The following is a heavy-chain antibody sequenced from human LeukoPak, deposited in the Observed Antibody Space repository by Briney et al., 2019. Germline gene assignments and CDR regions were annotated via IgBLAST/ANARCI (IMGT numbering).Heavy chain of an antibody. V-gene: IGHV3-48*04. CDR2: ISSSGSTI. J-gene: IGHJ6*04. D-gene: IGHD3-10*02. CDR3: AELGITMIGGV. Sequence: QSGGSLRLPCAASGFTFSSYTMHWVRQAPGKGLEWVSYISSSGSTIYYADSVKGRFTISRDNAKNSLYLQMNSLRAEDTAVYYCAELGITMIGGVWGKGTTVTISS. CDR1: GFTFSSYT.